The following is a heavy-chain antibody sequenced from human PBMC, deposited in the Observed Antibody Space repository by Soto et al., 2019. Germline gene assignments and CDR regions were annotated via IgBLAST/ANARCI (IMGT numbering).Heavy chain of an antibody. J-gene: IGHJ4*02. D-gene: IGHD4-17*01. Sequence: QVQLVQSGAEVKKPGASVKVSCKASGYTFTSYDINWVRQATGQGLEWMGWMNPNSGNTGYAQKFQGRVTMTRNTSISTAYMELSSLRSEDTAVYYCARGTDDYGVRRKLPTNWGQGTLVTVSS. CDR1: GYTFTSYD. CDR2: MNPNSGNT. V-gene: IGHV1-8*01. CDR3: ARGTDDYGVRRKLPTN.